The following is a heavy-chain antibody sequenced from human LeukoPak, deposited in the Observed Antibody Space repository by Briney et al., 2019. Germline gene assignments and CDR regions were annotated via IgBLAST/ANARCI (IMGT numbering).Heavy chain of an antibody. D-gene: IGHD3-16*01. CDR3: ARSARLRFYYYMDV. J-gene: IGHJ6*03. CDR2: ISGSGGST. V-gene: IGHV3-23*01. Sequence: GGSLRLSCAASGFTFSSYAMSWVRQAPGKGLEWVSAISGSGGSTYYADSVKGRFTISRDNAKNSLYLQMNSLRAEDTAVYYCARSARLRFYYYMDVWGKGTTVTVSS. CDR1: GFTFSSYA.